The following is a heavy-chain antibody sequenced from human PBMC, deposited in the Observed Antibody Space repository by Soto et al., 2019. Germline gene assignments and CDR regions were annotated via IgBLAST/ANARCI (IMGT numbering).Heavy chain of an antibody. CDR1: GFTVSSYA. J-gene: IGHJ4*02. CDR2: ISGSDDTT. D-gene: IGHD6-19*01. V-gene: IGHV3-23*01. Sequence: EVQLLESGGGLVQPGGSLRLSCAVSGFTVSSYAMSWVRQAPGKGLEWVSAISGSDDTTYYADSVKGRFTISRDNSKNTLYLQMNSLRAEDTAVYYWAKAGKAVAGNYFDYWGQGTLLTVSS. CDR3: AKAGKAVAGNYFDY.